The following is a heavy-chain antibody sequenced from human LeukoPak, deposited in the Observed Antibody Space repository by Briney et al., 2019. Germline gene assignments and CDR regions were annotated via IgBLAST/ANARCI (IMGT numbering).Heavy chain of an antibody. J-gene: IGHJ4*02. V-gene: IGHV3-30*02. D-gene: IGHD3-3*01. Sequence: GGSLRLSCTAPGFTFSRYGIHWVRQAPGRGLEWVAFTQYDGRNKYYADSVKGRFTISRDNSKNTLYLQMSSLRAEDTAVYYCAKVATGGYYWDYFDYWGQGTLVTVSS. CDR3: AKVATGGYYWDYFDY. CDR1: GFTFSRYG. CDR2: TQYDGRNK.